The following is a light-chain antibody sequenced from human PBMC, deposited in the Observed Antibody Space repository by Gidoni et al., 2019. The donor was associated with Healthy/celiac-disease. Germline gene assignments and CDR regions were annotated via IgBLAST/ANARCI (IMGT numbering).Light chain of an antibody. Sequence: DIVLTQSPATLSLSPGERATLSCRASPSVRSYFAWYQQKPGQAPMLLIYDASNRATGIPARVSGSGSGTDFTLTISSLEPEDFAVYYCQQRSNWYTFGQGTKLEIK. CDR1: PSVRSY. CDR3: QQRSNWYT. CDR2: DAS. J-gene: IGKJ2*01. V-gene: IGKV3-11*01.